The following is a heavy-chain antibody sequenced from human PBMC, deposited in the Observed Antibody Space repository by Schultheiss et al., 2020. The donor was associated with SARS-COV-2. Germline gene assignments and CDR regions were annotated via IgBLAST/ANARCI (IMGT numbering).Heavy chain of an antibody. D-gene: IGHD1-26*01. CDR2: IYPGDSDT. CDR1: GYRFTNNW. CDR3: ARDGSPAEYGAY. J-gene: IGHJ4*02. Sequence: GESLKISCQGSGYRFTNNWIGWVRQMPGKGLEWMGIIYPGDSDTRYSPSFQGQVTISADKSITTAYLQWSSLRASDTAMYYCARDGSPAEYGAYWGQGILVTVSS. V-gene: IGHV5-51*01.